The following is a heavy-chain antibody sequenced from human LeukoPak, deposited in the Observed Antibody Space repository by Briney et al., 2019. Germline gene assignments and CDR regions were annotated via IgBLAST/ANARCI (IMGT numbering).Heavy chain of an antibody. CDR1: GFTLSNYE. CDR3: ARDYYDSSGYYNPTFDY. V-gene: IGHV3-11*05. D-gene: IGHD3-22*01. CDR2: ISSSSSYT. Sequence: GGSLRLSCTASGFTLSNYEVKWVRQAPGKGLEWVSYISSSSSYTNYADSVKGRFTISRDNAKNSLYLQMNSLRAEDTAVYYCARDYYDSSGYYNPTFDYWGQGTLVTVSS. J-gene: IGHJ4*02.